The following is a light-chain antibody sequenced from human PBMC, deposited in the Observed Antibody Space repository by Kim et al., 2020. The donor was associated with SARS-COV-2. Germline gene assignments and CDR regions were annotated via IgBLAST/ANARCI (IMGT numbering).Light chain of an antibody. CDR1: QSISSY. J-gene: IGKJ5*01. V-gene: IGKV1-39*01. CDR2: AAS. CDR3: QESYRTLPST. Sequence: DIQMTQSPSSLSASVGDRVTITCRASQSISSYLNWYQQKPGKAPKLLIYAASSLQSGVPSRFSGSGSGTDFTLTISSLQPEDFATYYCQESYRTLPSTLGQGTRLEIK.